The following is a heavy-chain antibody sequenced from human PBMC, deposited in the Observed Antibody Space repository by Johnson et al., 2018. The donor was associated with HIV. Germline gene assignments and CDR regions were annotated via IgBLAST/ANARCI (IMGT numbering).Heavy chain of an antibody. D-gene: IGHD6-13*01. Sequence: QVQLVESGGGVVQPGRSLRLSCAASGFTFSSYGMHWVRQAPGTGLEWVAVISYDGSNKYYADSVKGRLTISRDNSKNTLYLQMNSLRAEDTALYYCARGGAGVAAAEDAFDIWGQGTMVTVSS. CDR3: ARGGAGVAAAEDAFDI. CDR2: ISYDGSNK. CDR1: GFTFSSYG. V-gene: IGHV3-30*03. J-gene: IGHJ3*02.